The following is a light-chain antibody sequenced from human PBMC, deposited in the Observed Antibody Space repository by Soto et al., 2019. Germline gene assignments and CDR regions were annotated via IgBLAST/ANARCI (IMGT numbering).Light chain of an antibody. J-gene: IGLJ1*01. CDR3: SSFTSRFTFV. CDR1: RSDVGAYNY. Sequence: QSALAQPASVSGSPGQSIAISCTGTRSDVGAYNYVSWYQQHPGKAPKLMITEVTNRPSGVSDRSSGSKSGNTASLTISGLQAEDEADYYCSSFTSRFTFVFGTGTKVTVL. CDR2: EVT. V-gene: IGLV2-14*01.